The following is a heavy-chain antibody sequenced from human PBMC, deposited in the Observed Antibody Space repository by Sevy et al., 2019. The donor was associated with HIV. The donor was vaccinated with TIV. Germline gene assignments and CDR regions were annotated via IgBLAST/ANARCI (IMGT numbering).Heavy chain of an antibody. Sequence: GGSLRLSCAASGFTFSTYAMNWVRQAPGKGPEWVSTLGSGGVTTYYADSVRGRFTISRDISKNTLFLQMNSLRADDTAVYYCTRYALTSRTWFDPWGQGTLVTVSS. CDR2: LGSGGVTT. D-gene: IGHD7-27*01. CDR3: TRYALTSRTWFDP. J-gene: IGHJ5*02. CDR1: GFTFSTYA. V-gene: IGHV3-23*01.